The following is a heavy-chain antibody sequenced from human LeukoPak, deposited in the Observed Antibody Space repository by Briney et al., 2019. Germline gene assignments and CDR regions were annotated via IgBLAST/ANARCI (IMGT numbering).Heavy chain of an antibody. J-gene: IGHJ1*01. CDR1: GFTVSSNY. V-gene: IGHV3-53*01. CDR3: ARDRYYYDSSGIHAEYFQH. Sequence: PGGSLRLSCAASGFTVSSNYMSWVRQAPGKGLEWVSAIYSGGSTYYADSVKGRFTISRDNSKNTLYLQMNSLRAEDTAVYYCARDRYYYDSSGIHAEYFQHWGQGTLVTVSS. CDR2: IYSGGST. D-gene: IGHD3-22*01.